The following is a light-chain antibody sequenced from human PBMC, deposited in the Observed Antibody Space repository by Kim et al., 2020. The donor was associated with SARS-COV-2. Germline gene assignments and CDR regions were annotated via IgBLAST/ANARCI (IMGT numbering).Light chain of an antibody. CDR3: AAGDDSLKGSV. CDR2: SND. Sequence: QSMLTQPPSASGTPGQSVTISCSGSISNIGSNVVNWYQQLPGTAPKLLMYSNDYRPSGVPDRFSGSKSGTSASLAISGLQSEEEADYYCAAGDDSLKGSVCGGGTQLPVL. V-gene: IGLV1-44*01. J-gene: IGLJ3*02. CDR1: ISNIGSNV.